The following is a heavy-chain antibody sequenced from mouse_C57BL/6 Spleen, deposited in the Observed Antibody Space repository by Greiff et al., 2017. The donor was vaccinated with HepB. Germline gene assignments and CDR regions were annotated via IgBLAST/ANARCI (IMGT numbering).Heavy chain of an antibody. D-gene: IGHD1-1*01. J-gene: IGHJ1*03. CDR3: VRQYYYGSSYGYFDV. Sequence: EVKLMESGGGLVQPKGSLKLSCAASGFSFNTYAMNWVRQAPGKGLEWVARIRSKSNNYATYYADSVKDRFTISRDDSESMLYLQMNNLKTEDTAMYYCVRQYYYGSSYGYFDVWGTGTTVTVSS. CDR2: IRSKSNNYAT. CDR1: GFSFNTYA. V-gene: IGHV10-1*01.